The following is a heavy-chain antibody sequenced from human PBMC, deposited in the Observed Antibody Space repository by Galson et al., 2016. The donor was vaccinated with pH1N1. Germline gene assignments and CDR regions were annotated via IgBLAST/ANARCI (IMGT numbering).Heavy chain of an antibody. CDR3: AREQWPEAFDI. CDR1: GFTFSSAA. D-gene: IGHD6-19*01. V-gene: IGHV3-30*01. J-gene: IGHJ3*02. CDR2: ISYDGSKK. Sequence: SLRLSCAASGFTFSSAAMHWVRQVPGKGLEWVAVISYDGSKKFYAASVKGRFTISRDNSKNPLYMHMNRLSPEDTAVYFCAREQWPEAFDICGQGRVVTVSS.